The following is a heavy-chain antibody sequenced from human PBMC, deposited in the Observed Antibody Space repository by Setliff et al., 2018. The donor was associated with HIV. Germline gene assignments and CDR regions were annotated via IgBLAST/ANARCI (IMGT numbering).Heavy chain of an antibody. J-gene: IGHJ6*03. CDR1: GDSITRGSY. CDR2: IRSKANSYAT. Sequence: ETLSLTCSVSGDSITRGSYWGWVRQPPGKGLEWLGHIRSKANSYATEYAASVKGRFTVSRDDSKNTAHLQMDSLKSEDTAVYYCTREAVAGDYYYYMDVWGKGTTVTVSS. D-gene: IGHD6-19*01. CDR3: TREAVAGDYYYYMDV. V-gene: IGHV3-73*01.